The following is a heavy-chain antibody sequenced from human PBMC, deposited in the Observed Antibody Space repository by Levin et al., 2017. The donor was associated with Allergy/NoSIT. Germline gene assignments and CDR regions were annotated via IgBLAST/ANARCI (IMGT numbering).Heavy chain of an antibody. V-gene: IGHV3-21*01. CDR2: ISSSSSYI. D-gene: IGHD6-6*01. CDR1: GFTFSSYS. J-gene: IGHJ4*02. CDR3: ARDKYSSPLFFVPDY. Sequence: GESLKISCAASGFTFSSYSMNWVRQAPGKGLEWVSSISSSSSYIYYADSVKGRFTISRDNAKNSLYLQMNSLRAEDTAVYYCARDKYSSPLFFVPDYWGQGTLVTVSS.